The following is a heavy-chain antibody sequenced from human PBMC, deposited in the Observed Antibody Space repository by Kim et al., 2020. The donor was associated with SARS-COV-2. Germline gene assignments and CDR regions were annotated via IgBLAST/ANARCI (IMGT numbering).Heavy chain of an antibody. Sequence: SETLSLTCNVSGASIYTYYWTWIRQPPGKGMEWIGHMFYSGITDYNPSLTSRVSMSVDTSKNQFSLKVISVTAADTAVYYCARGVRTSETPHFDSCGQGT. V-gene: IGHV4-59*01. D-gene: IGHD3-10*01. J-gene: IGHJ4*02. CDR2: MFYSGIT. CDR3: ARGVRTSETPHFDS. CDR1: GASIYTYY.